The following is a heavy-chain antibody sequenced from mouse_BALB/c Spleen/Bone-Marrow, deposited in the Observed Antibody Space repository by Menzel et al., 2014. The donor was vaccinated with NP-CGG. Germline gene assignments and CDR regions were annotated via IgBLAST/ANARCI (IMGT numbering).Heavy chain of an antibody. Sequence: EVQLQESGPSLVKPSQTLSLTCSVTGDSITSGYWNWIRKFPGNKLEYMGYISYSGSTYYNPSLKSRIPITRDTSKNLYYLQLNSVTTKDTATYYCARSGSSGYHYYAMDYWGQGTSVTVSS. V-gene: IGHV3-8*02. D-gene: IGHD3-1*01. CDR2: ISYSGST. CDR3: ARSGSSGYHYYAMDY. CDR1: GDSITSGY. J-gene: IGHJ4*01.